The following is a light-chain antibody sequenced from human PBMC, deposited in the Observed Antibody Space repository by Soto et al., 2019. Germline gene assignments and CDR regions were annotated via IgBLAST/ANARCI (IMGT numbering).Light chain of an antibody. CDR2: DAR. CDR1: SSDVGGYNY. CDR3: SSYTSSSTHVV. J-gene: IGLJ2*01. Sequence: QSALTQPASVSGSPGQSITISCTGTSSDVGGYNYVSWYQQHPGKAPKIMIYDARNRPSGVSDRFSGSKSGNTASLTISGLQAEDEADYYCSSYTSSSTHVVFGGGTKLTVL. V-gene: IGLV2-14*01.